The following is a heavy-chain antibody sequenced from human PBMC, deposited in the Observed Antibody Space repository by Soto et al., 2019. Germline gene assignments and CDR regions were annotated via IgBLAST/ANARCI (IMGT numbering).Heavy chain of an antibody. CDR3: ARHLNPKLLWFGELLSGPYFDY. CDR2: IYYSGST. Sequence: SETLSLTCTVSGGSISSSTHYWAWVRQPPGKGLEWIGYIYYSGSTNYNPSLKSRVTISVDTSKNQFSLKLSSVTAADTAVYYCARHLNPKLLWFGELLSGPYFDYWGQGTLVTVSS. J-gene: IGHJ4*02. CDR1: GGSISSSTHY. V-gene: IGHV4-61*05. D-gene: IGHD3-10*01.